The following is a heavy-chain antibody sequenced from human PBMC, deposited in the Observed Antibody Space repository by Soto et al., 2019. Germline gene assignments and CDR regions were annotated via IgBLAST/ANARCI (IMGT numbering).Heavy chain of an antibody. V-gene: IGHV3-23*01. J-gene: IGHJ4*02. CDR1: GFTFSSSA. CDR2: VSANGQGI. CDR3: ARERHYPRDYFPY. Sequence: EVQLLESGGGLVQPGGSLRLACAASGFTFSSSAISWVRQAPGKGLEWVSAVSANGQGIYYADSVRGRLTISRDNSKNTVFLHLDSLSAADTAVYYCARERHYPRDYFPYGGQGTLGSVSS. D-gene: IGHD3-10*01.